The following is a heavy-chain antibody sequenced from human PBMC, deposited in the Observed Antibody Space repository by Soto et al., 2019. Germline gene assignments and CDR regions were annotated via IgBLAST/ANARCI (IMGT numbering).Heavy chain of an antibody. J-gene: IGHJ5*02. CDR2: IYYSGSA. V-gene: IGHV4-31*03. Sequence: SETLSLTCSVSGASISRGAYYWSWIRQRPGKGLEWIGNIYYSGSAYYNPSLKSRVAISVDTSQNQFSLRLSSVTAADTAVYYCARAVLDNWGPENWFDPWGHGNLVTVSS. D-gene: IGHD7-27*01. CDR1: GASISRGAYY. CDR3: ARAVLDNWGPENWFDP.